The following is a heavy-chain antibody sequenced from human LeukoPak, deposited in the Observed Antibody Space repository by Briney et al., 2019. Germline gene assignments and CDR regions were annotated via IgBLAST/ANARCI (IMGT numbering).Heavy chain of an antibody. CDR3: ARGGGWLAFDY. CDR2: IKQDGSEK. CDR1: GLTFSSYW. V-gene: IGHV3-7*01. J-gene: IGHJ4*02. Sequence: GGSLRLSCAASGLTFSSYWMSWVRQAPGKGLEWVANIKQDGSEKYYVDSVKGRFTISRDNAKNSLYLQMNSLRAEDTAVYYCARGGGWLAFDYWGQGTLVTVSS. D-gene: IGHD2-15*01.